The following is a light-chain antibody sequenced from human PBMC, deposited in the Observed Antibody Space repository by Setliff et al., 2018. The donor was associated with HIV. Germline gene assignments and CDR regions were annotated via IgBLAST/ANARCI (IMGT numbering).Light chain of an antibody. V-gene: IGLV2-14*02. CDR2: EVS. J-gene: IGLJ1*01. Sequence: QSALAQPASVSGSPGQSITISCTGTSSDIGSYDLVSWFQQHPGKAPKAVIYEVSNRPSGVSSRFSGSKSGNTASLTISGLQAEDEADYYCSSFTGSRPPYVFGSGTKVTVL. CDR1: SSDIGSYDL. CDR3: SSFTGSRPPYV.